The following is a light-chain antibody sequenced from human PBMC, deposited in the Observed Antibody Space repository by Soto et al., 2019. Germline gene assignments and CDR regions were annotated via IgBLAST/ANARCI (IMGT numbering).Light chain of an antibody. CDR2: DVS. CDR3: CSYAGSYTVV. Sequence: QSALTQPRSVSGSPGQSVTISCTGTSSDVGDYNYVSWYQQHPGKAPKLMIYDVSKRPSGVPDRFSGSKSGNTASLTISGLQAEDEADYYCCSYAGSYTVVFGGGTKVTVL. J-gene: IGLJ2*01. CDR1: SSDVGDYNY. V-gene: IGLV2-11*01.